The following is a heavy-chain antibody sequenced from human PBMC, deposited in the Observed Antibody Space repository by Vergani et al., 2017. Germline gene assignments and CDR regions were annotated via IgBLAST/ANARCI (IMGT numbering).Heavy chain of an antibody. CDR3: ARTAASTVRGVIISDAFDV. J-gene: IGHJ3*01. CDR1: GFSFNSYW. CDR2: IKSDGSIT. V-gene: IGHV3-74*03. Sequence: DVHLAESGGGFFQPGGSLRLSCSASGFSFNSYWMHWVRQVPGKGLLWVSRIKSDGSITAYADSVKGRFTISRDNAQNTLYLQMNSLRAEDTAVYYCARTAASTVRGVIISDAFDVWGQGTMVTVSS. D-gene: IGHD3-10*01.